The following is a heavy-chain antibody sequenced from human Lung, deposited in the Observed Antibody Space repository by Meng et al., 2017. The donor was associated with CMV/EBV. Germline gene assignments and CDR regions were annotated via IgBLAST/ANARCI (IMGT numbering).Heavy chain of an antibody. CDR2: INEDGTTT. CDR1: GFTFSSFW. Sequence: GESLKISCAASGFTFSSFWVHWVRQVPGKGLVWVSRINEDGTTTNYADSVKGRFTISRGNARNTVYLQMNSLKVEDTAVYYCARDIGGVSGYWGQGTLVTFDS. V-gene: IGHV3-74*01. CDR3: ARDIGGVSGY. D-gene: IGHD3-3*01. J-gene: IGHJ4*02.